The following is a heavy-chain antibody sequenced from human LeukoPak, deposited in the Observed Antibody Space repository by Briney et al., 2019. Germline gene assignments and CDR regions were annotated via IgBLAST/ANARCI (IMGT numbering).Heavy chain of an antibody. CDR3: AKSLVTIFGVGDFDY. D-gene: IGHD3-3*01. CDR1: GFTFSNVW. V-gene: IGHV3-15*01. CDR2: IKSKTDGGTT. J-gene: IGHJ4*02. Sequence: PGGSLRLSCVASGFTFSNVWMNWVRQAPGKGLEWVGRIKSKTDGGTTDYAVPVKGRFTISRDDSKNTLYLQMNSLRAEDTAVYYCAKSLVTIFGVGDFDYWGQGTLVTVSS.